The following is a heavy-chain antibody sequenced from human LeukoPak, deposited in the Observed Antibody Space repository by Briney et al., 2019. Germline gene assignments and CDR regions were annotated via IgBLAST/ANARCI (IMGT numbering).Heavy chain of an antibody. D-gene: IGHD6-13*01. V-gene: IGHV4-59*01. J-gene: IGHJ4*02. Sequence: SETLSLTCTVSGGSTSSYYWSWIRQPPGKGLEWIGYIYYSGSTNYNPSLKSRVTISVDTSKNQFSLKLSSVTAADTAVYYCARSQQLAYFDYWGQGTLVTVSS. CDR2: IYYSGST. CDR1: GGSTSSYY. CDR3: ARSQQLAYFDY.